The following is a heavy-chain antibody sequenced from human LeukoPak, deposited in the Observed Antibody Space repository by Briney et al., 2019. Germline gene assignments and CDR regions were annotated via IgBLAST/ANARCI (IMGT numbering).Heavy chain of an antibody. CDR1: GXSFTDYP. Sequence: GGSLRLSCVTSGXSFTDYPMNWVRQAPGKGLEWISNIRTTAEGAKYAYYADSVKGRVTISRDDGKNTLYLHMNSLRDDDTAVYYCATDQRYAFDYWGQGILVTVSS. V-gene: IGHV3-48*02. CDR2: IRTTAEGAKYA. D-gene: IGHD3-9*01. J-gene: IGHJ4*02. CDR3: ATDQRYAFDY.